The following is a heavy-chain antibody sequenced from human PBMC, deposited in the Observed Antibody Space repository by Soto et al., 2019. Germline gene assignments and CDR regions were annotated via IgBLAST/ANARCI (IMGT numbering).Heavy chain of an antibody. CDR1: GYTFTTYD. CDR3: ARTYYYGSESSVNWFDP. V-gene: IGHV1-8*01. Sequence: ASVKVSCKASGYTFTTYDVAWVRQATGQGLEWMGWMNPNNGNTGYAQKFQGRVTMTRDTSANTAYMELSSLGSEDTAVYYCARTYYYGSESSVNWFDPWGQGTLVTVSS. D-gene: IGHD3-10*01. CDR2: MNPNNGNT. J-gene: IGHJ5*02.